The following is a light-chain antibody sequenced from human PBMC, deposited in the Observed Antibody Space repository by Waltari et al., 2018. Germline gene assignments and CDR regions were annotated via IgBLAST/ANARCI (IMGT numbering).Light chain of an antibody. CDR3: QQYGSSSWT. CDR2: GAS. J-gene: IGKJ1*01. Sequence: EIVLTQSPGTLSLSAGERATLSCRADQSVPTNYLAWYQQKPGQAPRLLFYGASRRDTGIPDRFRGSGSGTDFTLTISRLEPEDSAVYYCQQYGSSSWTFGQGAKVEIK. CDR1: QSVPTNY. V-gene: IGKV3-20*01.